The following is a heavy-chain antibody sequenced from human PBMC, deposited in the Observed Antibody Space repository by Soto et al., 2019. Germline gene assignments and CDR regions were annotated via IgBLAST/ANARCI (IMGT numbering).Heavy chain of an antibody. V-gene: IGHV1-69*02. J-gene: IGHJ4*02. CDR2: IIPILGIA. CDR3: ARATVVPAAPYSSSWVFDY. CDR1: GGTFSSYT. D-gene: IGHD6-13*01. Sequence: VASVKVSCKASGGTFSSYTISWVRQAPGQGLEWMGRIIPILGIANYVQKFQGRVTITADKSTSTAYMELSSLRSEDTAVYYCARATVVPAAPYSSSWVFDYWGQGTLVTVSS.